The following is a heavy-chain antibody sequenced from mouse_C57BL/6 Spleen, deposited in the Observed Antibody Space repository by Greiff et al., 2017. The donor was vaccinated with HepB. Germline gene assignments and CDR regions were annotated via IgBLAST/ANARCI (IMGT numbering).Heavy chain of an antibody. CDR2: IYPRDGST. CDR3: AREGWDYDGGAWFAY. J-gene: IGHJ3*01. D-gene: IGHD2-4*01. Sequence: VQLQQSDAELVKPGASVKISCKVSGYTFTDHTIHWMKQRPEQGLEWIGYIYPRDGSTKYNEKFKGKATLTADKSSSTAYMQLNSLTSEDSAVYFGAREGWDYDGGAWFAYWGQGTLVTVSA. CDR1: GYTFTDHT. V-gene: IGHV1-78*01.